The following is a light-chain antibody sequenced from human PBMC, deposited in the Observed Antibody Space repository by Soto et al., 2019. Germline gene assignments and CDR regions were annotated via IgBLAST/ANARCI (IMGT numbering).Light chain of an antibody. CDR1: QSIALS. J-gene: IGKJ1*01. CDR2: AAS. V-gene: IGKV1-39*01. CDR3: QQSYSNVWT. Sequence: DIQVTQSPPTLSASVGDRVTMTCRASQSIALSVNWYQQKPGKAPKLLIYAASSLQSGVPSRFSGSGSGTDFTLTLSSLQPEDFETYYCQQSYSNVWTFGQGTKVDIK.